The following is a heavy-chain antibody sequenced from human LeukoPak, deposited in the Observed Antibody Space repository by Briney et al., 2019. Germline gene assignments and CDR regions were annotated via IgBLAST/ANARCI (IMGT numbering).Heavy chain of an antibody. V-gene: IGHV4-4*07. J-gene: IGHJ4*02. Sequence: SETLSLTRTVSGGSISSYYWSWIRQPAGKRLEWIGRIYTSGSTNYNPSLKSRVTISVDKSKNQFSLKLSSVTAADTAVYYCARSPVVVPAAIDYWGQGTLVTVSS. CDR2: IYTSGST. D-gene: IGHD2-2*01. CDR1: GGSISSYY. CDR3: ARSPVVVPAAIDY.